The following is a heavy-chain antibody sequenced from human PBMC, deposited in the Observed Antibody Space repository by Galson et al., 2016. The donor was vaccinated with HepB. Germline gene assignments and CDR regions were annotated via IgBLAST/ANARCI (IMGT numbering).Heavy chain of an antibody. D-gene: IGHD3-10*01. Sequence: LRLSCAVSEFSFSNSWMTWVRQTPEKGLEWVADINADGSWRAYMDSVKGRFTISRDNVNNLLYLQMSGLRVEDTALYFCARDPAFGALDYWGQGALVTVSS. CDR3: ARDPAFGALDY. V-gene: IGHV3-7*01. CDR2: INADGSWR. CDR1: EFSFSNSW. J-gene: IGHJ4*02.